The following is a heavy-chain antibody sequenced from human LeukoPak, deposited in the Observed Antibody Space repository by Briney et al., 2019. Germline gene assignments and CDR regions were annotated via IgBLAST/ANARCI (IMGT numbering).Heavy chain of an antibody. CDR1: GFTFRNYG. CDR2: IWYNGDNK. J-gene: IGHJ3*02. CDR3: AKDLGSSWPHDAFDI. D-gene: IGHD6-13*01. V-gene: IGHV3-33*06. Sequence: GGSLRLSCAASGFTFRNYGMHWVRQTPGKGLEWVAVIWYNGDNKYYADSVKGRFTISRDNSKNTLYLQMNSLRAEDTAVYYCAKDLGSSWPHDAFDIWGQGTMVTVSS.